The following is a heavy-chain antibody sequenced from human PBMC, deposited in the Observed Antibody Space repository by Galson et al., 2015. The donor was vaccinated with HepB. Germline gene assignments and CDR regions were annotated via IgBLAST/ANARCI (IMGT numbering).Heavy chain of an antibody. V-gene: IGHV3-33*01. J-gene: IGHJ4*02. CDR2: IWSDGSNE. Sequence: SLRLSCAASGFTFSNYGMHWVRQAPDKGLEWVAVIWSDGSNEYYADSVKGRFTISRDNSKNTLYLQMNSLRAEDTAVYYCARRYSSGWYYFDYWGQGTLVTVSS. CDR1: GFTFSNYG. D-gene: IGHD6-19*01. CDR3: ARRYSSGWYYFDY.